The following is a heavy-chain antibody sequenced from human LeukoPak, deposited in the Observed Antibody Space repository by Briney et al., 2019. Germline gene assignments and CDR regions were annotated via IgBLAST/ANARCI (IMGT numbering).Heavy chain of an antibody. J-gene: IGHJ5*02. CDR2: IHHSGGT. CDR3: ARLPWDSFGHFDP. V-gene: IGHV4-34*01. D-gene: IGHD3-22*01. CDR1: RGSFSGYY. Sequence: SEALSLTCAVYRGSFSGYYWSWIRQPPGKGLEWIGEIHHSGGTNYNPSLKSRVTISVDTSKNQFSLKLTSVTAADTAVYYCARLPWDSFGHFDPWGQGTLVTVSS.